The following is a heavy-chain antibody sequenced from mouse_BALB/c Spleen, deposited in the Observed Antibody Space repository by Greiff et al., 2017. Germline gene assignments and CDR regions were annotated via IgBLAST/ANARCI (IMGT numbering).Heavy chain of an antibody. V-gene: IGHV7-3*02. CDR1: GFTFTDYY. J-gene: IGHJ2*01. Sequence: EVKVVESGGGLVQPGGSLRLSCATSGFTFTDYYMSWVRQPPGKALEWLGFIRNKANGYTTEYSASVKGQFTISRDNSQSILYLQMNTLRAEDSATYYCARDKPGNYWGQGTTLTVSS. CDR3: ARDKPGNY. CDR2: IRNKANGYTT.